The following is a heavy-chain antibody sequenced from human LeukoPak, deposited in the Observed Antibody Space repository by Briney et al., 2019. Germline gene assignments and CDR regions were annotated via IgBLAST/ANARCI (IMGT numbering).Heavy chain of an antibody. D-gene: IGHD6-19*01. V-gene: IGHV3-23*01. J-gene: IGHJ4*02. CDR1: GFTLSTNA. CDR2: ISGSGAST. Sequence: GGSLRLSCLTSGFTLSTNAMSWVRQAPGKGLEWISGISGSGASTYYADSVKGRFTISRDNSKKTLYLQMNSLRAEDTAVYYCARVGSGWEFDHWGQGTLVTVSS. CDR3: ARVGSGWEFDH.